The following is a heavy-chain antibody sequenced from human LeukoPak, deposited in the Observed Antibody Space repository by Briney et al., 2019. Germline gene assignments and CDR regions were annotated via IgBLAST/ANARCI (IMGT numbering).Heavy chain of an antibody. D-gene: IGHD2/OR15-2a*01. J-gene: IGHJ4*02. V-gene: IGHV1-18*01. Sequence: ASVKVSCKASGYTFTNYGIAWVRQAPGQGLEWMGWINTRSGDAQLAHSLQARVTMTTDTFTSTASMELGSLGSDDTAAYYCARDTDFSIDYWGQGSLVTVSS. CDR1: GYTFTNYG. CDR2: INTRSGDA. CDR3: ARDTDFSIDY.